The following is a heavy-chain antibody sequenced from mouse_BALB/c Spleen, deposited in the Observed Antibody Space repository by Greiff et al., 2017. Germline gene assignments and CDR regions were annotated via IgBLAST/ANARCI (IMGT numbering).Heavy chain of an antibody. J-gene: IGHJ4*01. CDR1: GFTFSSYA. CDR2: ISSGGSYT. Sequence: EVQLQESGGGLVKPGGSLKLSCAASGFTFSSYAMSWVRQTPEKRLEWVATISSGGSYTYYPDSVKGRFTISRDNAKNTLYLQMSSLKSEDTAMYYCTRYGKEGDYYAMDYWGQGTSVTVSS. CDR3: TRYGKEGDYYAMDY. V-gene: IGHV5-6-4*01. D-gene: IGHD2-1*01.